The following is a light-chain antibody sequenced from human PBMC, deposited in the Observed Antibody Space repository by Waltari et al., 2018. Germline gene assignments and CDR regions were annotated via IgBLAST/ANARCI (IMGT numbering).Light chain of an antibody. J-gene: IGLJ1*01. Sequence: QSALTQPASVSGSPGQSITISCTGTSSDVGIYNLVSWFQQHPGKAPKLMLYEVSKRPSGDSIRFSGSKSGNTASLTISGLQAEDEADYYCCSYAGGSTFVFGIGTKVTVL. CDR2: EVS. V-gene: IGLV2-23*02. CDR1: SSDVGIYNL. CDR3: CSYAGGSTFV.